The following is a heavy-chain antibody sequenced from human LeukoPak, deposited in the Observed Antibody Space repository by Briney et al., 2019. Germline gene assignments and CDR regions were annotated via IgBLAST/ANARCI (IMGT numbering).Heavy chain of an antibody. D-gene: IGHD3-22*01. CDR2: INPSGGST. CDR3: ARDGDYYDSSGYYYPYYFDY. V-gene: IGHV1-46*01. J-gene: IGHJ4*02. CDR1: GYTFTSYY. Sequence: ASVTVSCKASGYTFTSYYMHWVRQAPGQGLEWMGIINPSGGSTSYAQKFQGRVTMTRDTSTSTVYMELSSLRSEDTAVYYCARDGDYYDSSGYYYPYYFDYWGQGTLVTVSS.